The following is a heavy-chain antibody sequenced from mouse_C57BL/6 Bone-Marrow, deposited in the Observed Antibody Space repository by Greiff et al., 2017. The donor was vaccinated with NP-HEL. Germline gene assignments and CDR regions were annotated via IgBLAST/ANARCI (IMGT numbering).Heavy chain of an antibody. CDR2: ISSGSSTI. CDR1: GFTFSDYG. Sequence: EVKLMESGGGLVKPGGSLKLSCAASGFTFSDYGMHWVRQAPEKGLEWVAYISSGSSTIYYADTVKGRFTISSDNAKNTLFLQMTSLRSEDTAMYYCAKDYYGSSYYAMDYWGQEASVTVSS. D-gene: IGHD1-1*01. V-gene: IGHV5-17*01. J-gene: IGHJ4*01. CDR3: AKDYYGSSYYAMDY.